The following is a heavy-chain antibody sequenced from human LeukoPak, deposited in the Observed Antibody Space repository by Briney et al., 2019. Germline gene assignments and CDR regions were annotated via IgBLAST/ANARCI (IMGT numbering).Heavy chain of an antibody. Sequence: TGESLKISCKSSGYSFTSYWIGWVRQMPGKGLEWMGIIYPGDSDTRYSPSFQGQVTISADKSISTAYLQWSSLKASDTAMYYCAISGGGYSSGWYGNWFDPWGQGTLVTVSS. CDR3: AISGGGYSSGWYGNWFDP. J-gene: IGHJ5*02. CDR1: GYSFTSYW. V-gene: IGHV5-51*01. D-gene: IGHD6-19*01. CDR2: IYPGDSDT.